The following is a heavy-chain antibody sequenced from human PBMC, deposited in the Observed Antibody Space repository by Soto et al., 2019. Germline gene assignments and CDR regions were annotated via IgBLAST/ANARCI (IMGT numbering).Heavy chain of an antibody. V-gene: IGHV1-69*05. CDR3: ARDYNYYDSSGYYSGGYYFDY. D-gene: IGHD3-22*01. Sequence: SVKVSCKASGYTFTSYDINWVRQATGQGLEWMGWIIPKFGKANYAQKFQGRVTITTDESTSTAYMELSSLRSEDTAVYYCARDYNYYDSSGYYSGGYYFDYWGQGTLVTVSS. CDR1: GYTFTSYD. J-gene: IGHJ4*02. CDR2: IIPKFGKA.